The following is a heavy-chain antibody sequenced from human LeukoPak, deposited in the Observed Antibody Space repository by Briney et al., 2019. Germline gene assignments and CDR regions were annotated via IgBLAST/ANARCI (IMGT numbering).Heavy chain of an antibody. CDR1: GFTFSDYY. Sequence: PGGSLRLSCAASGFTFSDYYMSWIRQAPGKGLEWVSYISSSGSTIYYADSVKGRFTISRDNAKNSLYLQMNSLRAEDTAVYYCARQDTVPYYYYYYYMDVWGKGTTVTVSS. CDR3: ARQDTVPYYYYYYYMDV. J-gene: IGHJ6*03. D-gene: IGHD5-18*01. V-gene: IGHV3-11*04. CDR2: ISSSGSTI.